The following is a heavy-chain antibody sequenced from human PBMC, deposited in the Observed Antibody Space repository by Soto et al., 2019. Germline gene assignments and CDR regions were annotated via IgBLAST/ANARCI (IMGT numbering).Heavy chain of an antibody. CDR2: IYRSDVT. V-gene: IGHV4-30-2*05. D-gene: IGHD6-25*01. J-gene: IGHJ5*02. CDR1: GDSSSTSTYS. Sequence: SETMSLTCSFSGDSSSTSTYSWSWIRQPPGKALEWVGFIYRSDVTSYNPSLKSRVSISLDTSRNQYSLKVRVVTAANAAGYYCAGRAYASGFRSERWGPGTLVTVSS. CDR3: AGRAYASGFRSER.